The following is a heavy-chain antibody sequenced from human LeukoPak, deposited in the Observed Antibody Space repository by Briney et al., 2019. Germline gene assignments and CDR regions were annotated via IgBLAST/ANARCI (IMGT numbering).Heavy chain of an antibody. V-gene: IGHV3-48*03. J-gene: IGHJ3*02. CDR2: ISSSGSTI. Sequence: GGSLRLSCAASGFTFSSYEMNWVRQAPGKGLEWVSYISSSGSTIYYADSVKGRFTISRDNAKNSLYLQMNSLRAEDTAVYYCAKDRSYYDSSGYLDLGAFDIWGQGTMVTVSS. CDR1: GFTFSSYE. CDR3: AKDRSYYDSSGYLDLGAFDI. D-gene: IGHD3-22*01.